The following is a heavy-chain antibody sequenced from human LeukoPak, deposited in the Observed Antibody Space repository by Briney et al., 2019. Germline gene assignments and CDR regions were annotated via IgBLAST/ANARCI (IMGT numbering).Heavy chain of an antibody. CDR3: ARGYCSGGSCYPFDY. D-gene: IGHD2-15*01. V-gene: IGHV4-39*01. CDR2: IYDSGST. Sequence: SETLSLTCTVSGGSIRSSYYYWGWIRQPPGKGLEWIGSIYDSGSTYYNPSLKSRVTISVDTSKNQFSLKLNSVTAADTAVYYCARGYCSGGSCYPFDYWGQGTLVTVSS. CDR1: GGSIRSSYYY. J-gene: IGHJ4*02.